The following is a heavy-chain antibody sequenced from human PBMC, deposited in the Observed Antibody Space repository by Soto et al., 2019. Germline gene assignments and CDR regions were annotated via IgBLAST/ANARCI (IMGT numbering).Heavy chain of an antibody. CDR1: GFTFSNNA. V-gene: IGHV1-24*01. J-gene: IGHJ6*02. D-gene: IGHD6-19*01. Sequence: PGGSLRLSCVGSGFTFSNNAMHWVRQAPGKGLEWMGGFDPEDGETIYAQKFQGRVTMTEDTSTDTAYMELSSLRSEDTAVYYCATDYSGYSSGWYFLDGMDVWGQGTTVTVSS. CDR2: FDPEDGET. CDR3: ATDYSGYSSGWYFLDGMDV.